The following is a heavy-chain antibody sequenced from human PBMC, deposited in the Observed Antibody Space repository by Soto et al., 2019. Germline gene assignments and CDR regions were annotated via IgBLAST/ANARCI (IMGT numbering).Heavy chain of an antibody. J-gene: IGHJ4*02. V-gene: IGHV3-43*01. CDR3: AKEKDRIFDY. CDR2: ITWDAGSA. Sequence: EVQLVVSGGLVVRPGGPLRLSGAGSGFTFDDHTMHWVRQAPGKGLEWVSLITWDAGSAFYADSVRGRFTISRDNSKNSLYLQMNSLRTEDSALYYCAKEKDRIFDYWGRGTPVTVSS. CDR1: GFTFDDHT.